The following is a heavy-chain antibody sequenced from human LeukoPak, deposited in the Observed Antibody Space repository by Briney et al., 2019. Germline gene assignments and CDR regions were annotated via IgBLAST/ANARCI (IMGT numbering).Heavy chain of an antibody. Sequence: GGSLRLSCAASGFTFSSCSMNWVRQAPGKGLEWVSSISITSIYIYYADSLKGRFTISRDNAKNSLILQMNSLRAEDTAVYYCARGRSCSGGVCYLDYWGQGTLVTVSS. CDR3: ARGRSCSGGVCYLDY. J-gene: IGHJ4*02. CDR1: GFTFSSCS. CDR2: ISITSIYI. V-gene: IGHV3-21*01. D-gene: IGHD2-15*01.